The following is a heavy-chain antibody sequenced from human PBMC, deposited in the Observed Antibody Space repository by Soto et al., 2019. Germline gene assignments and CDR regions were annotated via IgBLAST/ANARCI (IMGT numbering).Heavy chain of an antibody. CDR3: ITDPYYDFCSGYHFDY. CDR1: GFSFSKAW. Sequence: EAHLVQSGGGLVKPGGSLRLSCAASGFSFSKAWMSWVRLTPGKGLEWVGRIKNNTDGGTTDYPAPVRGRFTISRDDSRSTLYLQMNSLKTEDTAVYYCITDPYYDFCSGYHFDYWGQGTLVTVSS. D-gene: IGHD3-3*01. J-gene: IGHJ4*02. CDR2: IKNNTDGGTT. V-gene: IGHV3-15*01.